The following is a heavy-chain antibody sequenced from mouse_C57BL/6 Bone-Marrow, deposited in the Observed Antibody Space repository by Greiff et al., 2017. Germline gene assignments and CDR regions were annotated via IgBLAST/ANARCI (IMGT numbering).Heavy chain of an antibody. CDR3: SSGMDY. CDR1: YFAFMASA. CDR2: FTMYSDAT. J-gene: IGHJ4*01. Sequence: LQQSGAALVRPGSSVKLSCQASYFAFMASAMHWVKQRPGNGLEWIGTFTMYSDATEYSENFKGKATLTAHTSSITAYIELSSLTSGDSAVYCCSSGMDYWGQGTSVTVSS. V-gene: IGHV1-49*01.